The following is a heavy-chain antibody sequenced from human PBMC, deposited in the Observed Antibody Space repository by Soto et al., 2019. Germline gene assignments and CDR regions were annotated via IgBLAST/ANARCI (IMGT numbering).Heavy chain of an antibody. CDR1: GYTFTSYY. V-gene: IGHV1-46*03. J-gene: IGHJ4*02. D-gene: IGHD3-10*01. Sequence: ASVKVSCKASGYTFTSYYMHWVRQAPGQGLEWMGIINPSGGSTSYAQKFQGRVTMTRDTSTSTVYMELSSLRSEDTAVYYCARYGSGSYYKTFPFDYWGQGTLVTVSS. CDR3: ARYGSGSYYKTFPFDY. CDR2: INPSGGST.